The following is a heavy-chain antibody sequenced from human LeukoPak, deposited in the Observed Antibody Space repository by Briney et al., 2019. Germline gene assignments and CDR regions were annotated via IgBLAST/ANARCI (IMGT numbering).Heavy chain of an antibody. CDR2: IKQDGSEK. CDR1: GFTFSSYW. Sequence: GGSLRLSCAASGFTFSSYWMSWVRQAPGKGLEWVANIKQDGSEKYYVDSVKGRFTISRDNAKNSLYLQMNSLRAEDTAVYYCARDKAGSTSCRGCYYYYYMDVWGKGTTVTVSS. J-gene: IGHJ6*03. CDR3: ARDKAGSTSCRGCYYYYYMDV. V-gene: IGHV3-7*01. D-gene: IGHD2-2*01.